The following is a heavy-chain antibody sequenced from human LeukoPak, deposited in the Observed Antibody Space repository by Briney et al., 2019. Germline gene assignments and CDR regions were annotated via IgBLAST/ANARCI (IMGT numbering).Heavy chain of an antibody. CDR3: STGGGTHDY. J-gene: IGHJ4*02. Sequence: PGGPLRLSCAASGLPFNNAWMSGLPQAPGKGLEWVGRIRSRSAGGTTDYGAPVKGRFTISRDDSKNTLYLQMNSLKTEDTAVYYCSTGGGTHDYWGQGTLVTVSS. CDR2: IRSRSAGGTT. D-gene: IGHD2-15*01. V-gene: IGHV3-15*01. CDR1: GLPFNNAW.